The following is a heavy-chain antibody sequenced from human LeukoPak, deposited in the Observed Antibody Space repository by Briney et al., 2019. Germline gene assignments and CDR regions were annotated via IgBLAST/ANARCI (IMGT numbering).Heavy chain of an antibody. V-gene: IGHV3-21*01. J-gene: IGHJ6*02. CDR1: GFTFSSYS. Sequence: GGSLRLSCAASGFTFSSYSMNWVRQAPGKGLEWVSSISSSSSYICYADSVKGRFTISRDNAKNSLYLQMNSLRAEDTAVYYCASTLKGGFHYYGMDVWGQGTTVTVSS. CDR3: ASTLKGGFHYYGMDV. CDR2: ISSSSSYI. D-gene: IGHD2-15*01.